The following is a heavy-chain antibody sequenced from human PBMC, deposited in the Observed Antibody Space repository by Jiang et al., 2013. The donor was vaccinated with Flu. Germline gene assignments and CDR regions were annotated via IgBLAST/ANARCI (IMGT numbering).Heavy chain of an antibody. D-gene: IGHD3-22*01. CDR3: ARVWADSSGVYFDY. V-gene: IGHV1-46*01. Sequence: GAEVKKPGSSVKVSCKASGGTFSSYAISWVRQAPGQGLEWMGIINPSGGSTSYAQKFQGRVTMTRDTSTSTVYMELSSLRSEDTAVYYCARVWADSSGVYFDYWGQGTLVTVSS. CDR1: GGTFSSYA. J-gene: IGHJ4*02. CDR2: INPSGGST.